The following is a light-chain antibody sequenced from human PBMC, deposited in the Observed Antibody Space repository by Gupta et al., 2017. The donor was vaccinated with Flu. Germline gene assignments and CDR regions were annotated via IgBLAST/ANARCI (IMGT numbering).Light chain of an antibody. V-gene: IGLV2-14*01. CDR2: EVS. CDR1: SSDVGGYAY. J-gene: IGLJ3*02. Sequence: QSALTQPASVSGSPGQSITISCTGTSSDVGGYAYVSWYQQHPGKAPKLIIYEVSDRPSGGSNRFSGSKSGNTASLTISGLQAEDEADYYCSSYRSSPNTPWVFGGGTKLTVL. CDR3: SSYRSSPNTPWV.